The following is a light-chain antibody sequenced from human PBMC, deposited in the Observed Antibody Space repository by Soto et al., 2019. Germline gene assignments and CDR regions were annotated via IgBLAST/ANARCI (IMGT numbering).Light chain of an antibody. CDR3: SSYTSSRSWV. J-gene: IGLJ3*02. CDR2: EVT. CDR1: SSDVGGYNH. Sequence: QSALTQPASVSGSPGQSITISCTGTSSDVGGYNHVSWYQQHPNKAPKLMIYEVTNRPSGVSDRFSGSKSGNTASLTISGLQAEDEADYYCSSYTSSRSWVFGGGTKLTVL. V-gene: IGLV2-14*01.